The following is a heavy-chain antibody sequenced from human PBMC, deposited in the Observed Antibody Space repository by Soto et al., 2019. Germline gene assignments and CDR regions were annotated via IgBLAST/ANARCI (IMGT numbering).Heavy chain of an antibody. J-gene: IGHJ6*02. CDR2: ISAYNGNT. V-gene: IGHV1-18*04. CDR1: GYTFTSYG. Sequence: WASVKVSCKASGYTFTSYGISWVRQAPGQGLEWMGWISAYNGNTNYAQKLQGRVTMTTDTSTSTAYMELRSLRSDDTAVYYCARGRNYPPPREYYYYGMDVWGQGTTVTVSS. CDR3: ARGRNYPPPREYYYYGMDV. D-gene: IGHD4-4*01.